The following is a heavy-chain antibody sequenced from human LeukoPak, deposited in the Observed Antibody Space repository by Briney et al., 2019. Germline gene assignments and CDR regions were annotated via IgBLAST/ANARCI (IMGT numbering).Heavy chain of an antibody. Sequence: SETLSLTCTVSGGSISSSSYYWGWIRQPPGKGLEWIGSIYYSGSTYYNPSLKSRVTISVDTSKNQFSLKLSSVTAADTAVYYCARTGIAVAVYYFDYWGQGTLVTVSS. CDR3: ARTGIAVAVYYFDY. D-gene: IGHD6-19*01. CDR2: IYYSGST. V-gene: IGHV4-39*07. CDR1: GGSISSSSYY. J-gene: IGHJ4*02.